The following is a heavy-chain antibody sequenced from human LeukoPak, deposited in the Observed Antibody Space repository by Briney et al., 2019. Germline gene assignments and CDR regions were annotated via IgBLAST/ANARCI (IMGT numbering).Heavy chain of an antibody. Sequence: SGGSLRLSCAAAGFTVNKFGMSWVRQAAGKGLEWVAGFSASGTSTYYAASVKARFTISRDNSNSTLYLQMTSLRAEDTAVYYCAKRPKYGNSWIDFSGQGTLVTVSS. V-gene: IGHV3-23*01. CDR3: AKRPKYGNSWIDF. D-gene: IGHD6-13*01. J-gene: IGHJ4*02. CDR1: GFTVNKFG. CDR2: FSASGTST.